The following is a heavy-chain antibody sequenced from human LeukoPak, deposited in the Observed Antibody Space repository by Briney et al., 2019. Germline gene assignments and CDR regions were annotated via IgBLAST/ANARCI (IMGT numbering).Heavy chain of an antibody. CDR1: GYSISSGYY. Sequence: SETLSLTCTVSGYSISSGYYWGWIRQPPGKGLEWIGSIYHSGSTYYNPSLKSRVTISVDTSKNQFSLKLCSVTAADTAVYYCASTSSSWNNGDYWGQGTLVTVSS. D-gene: IGHD6-13*01. V-gene: IGHV4-38-2*02. CDR2: IYHSGST. J-gene: IGHJ4*02. CDR3: ASTSSSWNNGDY.